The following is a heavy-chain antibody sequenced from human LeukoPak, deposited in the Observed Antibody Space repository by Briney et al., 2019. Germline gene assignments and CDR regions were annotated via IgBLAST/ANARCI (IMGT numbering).Heavy chain of an antibody. J-gene: IGHJ4*02. CDR1: GFSLNIYW. D-gene: IGHD5-12*01. CDR3: ARDLGYHPDY. CDR2: TKSDGSTS. Sequence: QPGGSLTLSCAASGFSLNIYWMHWVRHAPGKGLVWVPHTKSDGSTSISTDSVKGRFTVSRDNVKTTLYLQMSSLRAEDTAVYFCARDLGYHPDYWGQGTLVTVSS. V-gene: IGHV3-74*01.